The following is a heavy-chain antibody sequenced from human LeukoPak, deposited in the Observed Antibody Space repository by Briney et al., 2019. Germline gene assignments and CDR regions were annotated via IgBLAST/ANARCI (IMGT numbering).Heavy chain of an antibody. Sequence: GGSLRLSCAASGFTISRYAMTWVRQAPGKGLDWVAAISGSGGSTYYADSVKGRFTVSRDNSKNTLYLQMNSLRAEDTAVYYCAKDERFGEFPLGTFDCWGQGTLVTVSS. CDR2: ISGSGGST. J-gene: IGHJ4*02. V-gene: IGHV3-23*01. CDR1: GFTISRYA. CDR3: AKDERFGEFPLGTFDC. D-gene: IGHD3-10*01.